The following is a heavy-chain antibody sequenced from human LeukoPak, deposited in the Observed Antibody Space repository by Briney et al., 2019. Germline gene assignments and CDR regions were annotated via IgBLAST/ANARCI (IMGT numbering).Heavy chain of an antibody. CDR3: ATDQTHYRVWDDYDSTVLSY. D-gene: IGHD3-22*01. J-gene: IGHJ4*02. CDR1: GFTFSNYD. CDR2: VTDSGSST. V-gene: IGHV3-23*01. Sequence: PGGSLRLSCAVSGFTFSNYDMSWVRQAPGKGLEWVSTVTDSGSSTYYGDSVKGRFTISRDNSKNTLYLQMNSLRAADTSVYYCATDQTHYRVWDDYDSTVLSYWGQGTLVTVSS.